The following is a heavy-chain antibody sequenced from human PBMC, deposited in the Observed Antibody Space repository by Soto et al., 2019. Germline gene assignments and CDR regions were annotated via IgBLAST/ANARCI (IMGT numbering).Heavy chain of an antibody. D-gene: IGHD3-10*01. CDR3: ARARNTWFGELLDYFDY. V-gene: IGHV3-7*03. J-gene: IGHJ4*02. CDR2: IKQDGSEK. CDR1: GFTFSSYW. Sequence: GGSLRLSCAASGFTFSSYWMSWVRQAPGKGLEWVAKIKQDGSEKYYVDSVKGRFTISRDNAKNSLYLQMNSLRAEDTAVYYCARARNTWFGELLDYFDYWGQGTLVTVSS.